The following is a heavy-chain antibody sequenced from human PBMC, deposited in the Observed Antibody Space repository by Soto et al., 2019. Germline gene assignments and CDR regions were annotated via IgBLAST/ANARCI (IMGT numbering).Heavy chain of an antibody. CDR3: ARGRVTIFGVVITGYFDY. J-gene: IGHJ4*02. D-gene: IGHD3-3*01. CDR1: VGSFSVYY. V-gene: IGHV4-34*01. CDR2: INHSGST. Sequence: PSETLSLTCAFYVGSFSVYYWSWIRQPPGRGLEWIGEINHSGSTNYNPSLKSRVTISVDTSKNQFSLKLSSVTAADTAVYYCARGRVTIFGVVITGYFDYWGQGTLVTVSS.